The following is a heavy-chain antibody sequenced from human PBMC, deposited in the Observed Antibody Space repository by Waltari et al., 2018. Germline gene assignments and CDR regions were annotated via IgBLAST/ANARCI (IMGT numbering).Heavy chain of an antibody. CDR2: IIPIFGTA. J-gene: IGHJ6*03. CDR3: AREVASIAALISLSYMDV. Sequence: QVQLVQSGAEVKKPGSSVKVSCKASGGTFSSYAISWVRQAPGQGLEWMGGIIPIFGTANYAQKFQGRVTITADKSTSTAYMELSSLRSEDTAVYYCAREVASIAALISLSYMDVWGKGTTVTVSS. CDR1: GGTFSSYA. V-gene: IGHV1-69*14. D-gene: IGHD6-6*01.